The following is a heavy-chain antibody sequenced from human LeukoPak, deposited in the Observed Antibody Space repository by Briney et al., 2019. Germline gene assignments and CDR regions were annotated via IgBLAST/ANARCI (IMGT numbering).Heavy chain of an antibody. J-gene: IGHJ6*02. CDR1: GYTFTGYY. Sequence: ASVKVSCKASGYTFTGYYTHWVRQAPGQGLEWMGWINPNGGGTNYAQSFQGRVTMTRDTSVSTAYMELSRLRSDDTAVYYCARVRGYCSGTSCYGGSDYYYAMDVWDQGTTVTVSS. CDR2: INPNGGGT. V-gene: IGHV1-2*02. CDR3: ARVRGYCSGTSCYGGSDYYYAMDV. D-gene: IGHD2-2*01.